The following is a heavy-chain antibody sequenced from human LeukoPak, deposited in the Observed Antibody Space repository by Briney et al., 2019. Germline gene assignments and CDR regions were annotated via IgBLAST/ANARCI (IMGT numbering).Heavy chain of an antibody. J-gene: IGHJ4*02. V-gene: IGHV3-23*01. CDR1: GGTFSSYA. D-gene: IGHD1-26*01. Sequence: SCKASGGTFSSYAMSWVRQAPGKGLEWVSVISGSGGSTNYAASVRGRFTMSRDNSQSTLYLQMNSLRVEDTAVYYCAKASEVGRGYFDYWGQGTLVTVSS. CDR2: ISGSGGST. CDR3: AKASEVGRGYFDY.